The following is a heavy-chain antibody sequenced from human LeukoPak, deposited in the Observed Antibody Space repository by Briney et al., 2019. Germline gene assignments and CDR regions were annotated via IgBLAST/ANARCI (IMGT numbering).Heavy chain of an antibody. J-gene: IGHJ5*02. CDR3: ATSGGSYWS. Sequence: GGSLRLSCAASGFTFSSYAMNWVRQAPGKGLEWVSVISGGGSTTYYADSVKGRFTISRENSKNTLYLQMNSLRAEDTAVYYCATSGGSYWSWGQGTLVTVSS. D-gene: IGHD1-26*01. CDR1: GFTFSSYA. V-gene: IGHV3-23*01. CDR2: ISGGGSTT.